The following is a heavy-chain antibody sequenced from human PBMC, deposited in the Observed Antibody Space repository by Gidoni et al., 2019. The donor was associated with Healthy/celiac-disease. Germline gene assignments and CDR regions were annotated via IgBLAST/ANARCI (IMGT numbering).Heavy chain of an antibody. CDR1: GFTFSSYS. V-gene: IGHV3-21*01. CDR2: ISSSSSYI. CDR3: ARLGEQHRFGDDAFDI. J-gene: IGHJ3*02. D-gene: IGHD3-3*01. Sequence: EVQLVESGGCLVKPGGSLRLSCAASGFTFSSYSMNWVRQAPGKGLEWVSSISSSSSYIYYADSVKGRFTISRDNAKNSLYLQMNSLRAEDTAVYYCARLGEQHRFGDDAFDIWGQGTMVTVSS.